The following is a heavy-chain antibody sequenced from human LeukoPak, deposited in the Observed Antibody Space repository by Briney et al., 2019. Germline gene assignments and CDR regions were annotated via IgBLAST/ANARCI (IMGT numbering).Heavy chain of an antibody. CDR2: IKQDGSEK. D-gene: IGHD3-3*01. J-gene: IGHJ3*02. CDR1: GFTFSSYW. Sequence: PGGSLRLSCAASGFTFSSYWMSWVRQAPGKGLEWEANIKQDGSEKYYVDSVKGRFTISRDNAKNSLYLQMNSLRAEDTAVYYCARDKSGVVTSYDAFDIWGQGTMVTVSS. CDR3: ARDKSGVVTSYDAFDI. V-gene: IGHV3-7*01.